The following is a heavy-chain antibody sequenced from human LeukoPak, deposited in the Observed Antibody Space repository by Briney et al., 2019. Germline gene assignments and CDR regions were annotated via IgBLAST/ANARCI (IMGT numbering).Heavy chain of an antibody. CDR2: MCGTAGCT. CDR3: AKDRPNFHENSGHYYRRDGDS. J-gene: IGHJ5*01. Sequence: GGSLRLSCQASGFTFYMYAMSWVRQAPGKGLEWVASMCGTAGCTFYPDSVKGRFTISRDNSKNVLYLRMNSLTAEDTAIYYCAKDRPNFHENSGHYYRRDGDSWVQGTLVTVSS. D-gene: IGHD3-22*01. V-gene: IGHV3-23*01. CDR1: GFTFYMYA.